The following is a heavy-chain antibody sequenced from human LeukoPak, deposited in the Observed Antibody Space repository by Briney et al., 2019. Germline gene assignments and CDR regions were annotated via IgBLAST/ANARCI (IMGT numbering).Heavy chain of an antibody. CDR1: GFSLSTSGMC. D-gene: IGHD6-19*01. Sequence: SGPTLVNPTQTLTLTCTFSGFSLSTSGMCVSWIPQPPAKALEWLARIDWDDDKYYSTSLKTRLTISKDTSKNQVVLTMTNMDPVDTATYYCAREIAVAANFDYWGQGTLVTVSS. J-gene: IGHJ4*02. CDR2: IDWDDDK. V-gene: IGHV2-70*11. CDR3: AREIAVAANFDY.